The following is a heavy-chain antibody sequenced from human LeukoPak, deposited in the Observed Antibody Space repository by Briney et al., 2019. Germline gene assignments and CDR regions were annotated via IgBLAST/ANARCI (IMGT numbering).Heavy chain of an antibody. CDR1: GFSFDDYG. D-gene: IGHD3-10*01. J-gene: IGHJ4*02. CDR2: INWNGGST. Sequence: GGSLRLSCAASGFSFDDYGMSWVRQAPGKGLEWVSGINWNGGSTGYADSVKGRFTISRDNAKKSLYLQMNSLRAEDTAIYYCARDSTPMVRGDYFDYWGQGTLVTVSS. CDR3: ARDSTPMVRGDYFDY. V-gene: IGHV3-20*04.